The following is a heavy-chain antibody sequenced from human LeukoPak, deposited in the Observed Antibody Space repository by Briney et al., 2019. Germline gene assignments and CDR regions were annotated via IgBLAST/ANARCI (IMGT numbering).Heavy chain of an antibody. Sequence: PSETLFLTCAVYGGSFSGYYWSWIRQPPGKGLEWIGEINHSGSTNYNPSLKSRVTISVDTSKNQFSLKLSSVTAADTAVYYCARGRKKRLVPPNYYYYMDVWGKGTTVTVSS. CDR1: GGSFSGYY. CDR2: INHSGST. J-gene: IGHJ6*03. D-gene: IGHD6-6*01. V-gene: IGHV4-34*01. CDR3: ARGRKKRLVPPNYYYYMDV.